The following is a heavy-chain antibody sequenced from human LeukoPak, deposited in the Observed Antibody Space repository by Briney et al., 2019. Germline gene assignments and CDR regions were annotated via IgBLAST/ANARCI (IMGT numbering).Heavy chain of an antibody. D-gene: IGHD3-10*01. CDR3: AKSVSGSYVNGMDV. Sequence: RRSLRATRAAAGSTFTNYAIHGVRQATGKGRGWVAAISYDGSNKYYGDPVRGRFPISRDNSKNTLYLQMNSLRAEDTAVYYCAKSVSGSYVNGMDVWGQGTTVSVSS. CDR1: GSTFTNYA. CDR2: ISYDGSNK. J-gene: IGHJ6*02. V-gene: IGHV3-30*18.